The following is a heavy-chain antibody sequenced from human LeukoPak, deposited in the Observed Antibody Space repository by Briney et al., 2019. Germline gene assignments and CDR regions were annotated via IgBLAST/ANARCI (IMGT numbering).Heavy chain of an antibody. D-gene: IGHD3-9*01. V-gene: IGHV4-31*03. CDR2: IYYSGST. J-gene: IGHJ4*02. Sequence: PSQTLSLTCTVSGGSISSGGYYWSWIRQPPGKGLEWIGYIYYSGSTYYNPSLKSRVTISVDTSKNQFSLKLSSVTAADTAVYYCARGPLHILTGSPYYFDYWGQGTLVTVSS. CDR1: GGSISSGGYY. CDR3: ARGPLHILTGSPYYFDY.